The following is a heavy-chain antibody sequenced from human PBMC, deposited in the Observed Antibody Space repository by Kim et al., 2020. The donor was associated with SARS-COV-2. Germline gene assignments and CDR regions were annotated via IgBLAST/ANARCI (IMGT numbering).Heavy chain of an antibody. Sequence: YSRKFQGRVTITRDTSASTAYMELSSLRSEDTAVYYCARDTGSGSYPASYWGQGTLVTVSS. V-gene: IGHV1-3*01. CDR3: ARDTGSGSYPASY. D-gene: IGHD3-10*01. J-gene: IGHJ4*02.